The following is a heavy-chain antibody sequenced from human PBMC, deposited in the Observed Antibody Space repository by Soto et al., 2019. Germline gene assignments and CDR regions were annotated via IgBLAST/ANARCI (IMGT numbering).Heavy chain of an antibody. D-gene: IGHD2-2*01. V-gene: IGHV5-51*01. CDR1: GYSFTSYW. Sequence: PGESLKISCKGSGYSFTSYWIGWVRQMPGKGLEWMGIIYPGDSDTRYSPYFQGQVTISADKSISTAYLQWSSLKASDTAMYYCARQRGRCSSTSCYAGMDVWGQGTTVTVSS. J-gene: IGHJ6*02. CDR3: ARQRGRCSSTSCYAGMDV. CDR2: IYPGDSDT.